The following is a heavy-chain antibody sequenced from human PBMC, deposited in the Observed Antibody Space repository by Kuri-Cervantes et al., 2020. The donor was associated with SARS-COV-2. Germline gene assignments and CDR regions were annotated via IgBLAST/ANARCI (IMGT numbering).Heavy chain of an antibody. D-gene: IGHD4/OR15-4a*01. Sequence: SETLSLTCTVSGGSISSGDYYWSWIRQPPGKGLEWIGYIYDSGSTNYNPSLKTRVTISVDTSKNLFTLKLSSVTAAASAVYYCARDQNANHNNWFDPWGQGTLVTVSS. CDR1: GGSISSGDYY. J-gene: IGHJ5*02. V-gene: IGHV4-61*08. CDR3: ARDQNANHNNWFDP. CDR2: IYDSGST.